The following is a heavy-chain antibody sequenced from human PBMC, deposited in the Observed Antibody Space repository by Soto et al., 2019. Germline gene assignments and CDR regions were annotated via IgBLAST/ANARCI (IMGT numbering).Heavy chain of an antibody. CDR1: GGSISSYY. D-gene: IGHD6-13*01. CDR2: ISYSGST. J-gene: IGHJ6*02. V-gene: IGHV4-59*01. CDR3: AREGVSSSWYYYYGMDV. Sequence: QVQLQESGPGLVKPSETLSLTCTVSGGSISSYYWSWIRQPPGKGLEWIGYISYSGSTNYSPSLKIRVTTPVDTSKNQFSLKRTSVTAADTAVYYCAREGVSSSWYYYYGMDVWGQGTTVTVSS.